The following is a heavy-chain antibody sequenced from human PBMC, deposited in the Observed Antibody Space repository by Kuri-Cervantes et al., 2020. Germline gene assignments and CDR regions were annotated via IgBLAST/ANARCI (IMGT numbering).Heavy chain of an antibody. CDR1: GYTFTSYY. J-gene: IGHJ4*02. Sequence: ASVKVSCKASGYTFTSYYMHWVRQAPGQGLEWMGYINPYSGSAVYAQKFQGRITMTTDTSISTAYMELSSLRSEDTAIYYCTRVPRESEARWGQGTLVTVSS. CDR3: TRVPRESEAR. D-gene: IGHD6-6*01. V-gene: IGHV1-8*02. CDR2: INPYSGSA.